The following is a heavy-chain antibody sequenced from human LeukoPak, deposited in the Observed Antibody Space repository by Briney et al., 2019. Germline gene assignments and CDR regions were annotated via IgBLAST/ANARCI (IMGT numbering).Heavy chain of an antibody. CDR2: INPNFGST. V-gene: IGHV1-46*01. CDR1: GYTFTSYY. CDR3: AREGAVATAMLSLDY. Sequence: ASVKVSCKASGYTFTSYYIHWVRQAPGQGLEWMGIINPNFGSTSYAQKFQGRVTMTSDMSTSTVYMELSSLRFDDTAIYYCAREGAVATAMLSLDYWGQGTLVTVSS. D-gene: IGHD5-18*01. J-gene: IGHJ4*02.